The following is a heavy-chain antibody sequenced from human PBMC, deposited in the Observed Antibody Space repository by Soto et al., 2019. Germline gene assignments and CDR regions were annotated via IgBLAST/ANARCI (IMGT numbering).Heavy chain of an antibody. CDR3: VRGPYNYNSRYFDY. CDR2: TYYRSKWYN. CDR1: GDSVSSNSAA. V-gene: IGHV6-1*01. J-gene: IGHJ4*02. Sequence: SQTLSLTCAISGDSVSSNSAAWNWIRQSPSRGLEWLGRTYYRSKWYNDYAVSVKSRITINPDTSKNQFSLRLYSVTAADTAVYYCVRGPYNYNSRYFDYWGQGTLVTVSS. D-gene: IGHD1-1*01.